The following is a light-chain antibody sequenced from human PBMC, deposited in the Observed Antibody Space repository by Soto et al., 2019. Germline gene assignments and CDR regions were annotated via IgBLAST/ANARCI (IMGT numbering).Light chain of an antibody. Sequence: DIQMTQSPSSLSASLWDRVTISVQVSQEITNSLNWYQQKPGEAPKLLIYATSSLQSGVPSRFSGSGSGTDFTLTISSLQPEDFATYYCQQSYSTPPGTFGQGTKVDTK. V-gene: IGKV1-39*01. J-gene: IGKJ1*01. CDR1: QEITNS. CDR3: QQSYSTPPGT. CDR2: ATS.